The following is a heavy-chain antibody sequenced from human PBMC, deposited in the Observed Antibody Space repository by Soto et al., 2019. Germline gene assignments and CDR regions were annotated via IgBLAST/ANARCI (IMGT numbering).Heavy chain of an antibody. Sequence: QITLKESGPTVVKPTQNLTLTCTFSGFSLSATGVAVGWIRQPPGKALEWLALIYWDDDKRYRPSLKSRLTITKDTSTNQVVLTMTNMDPVDTATYYCARRPSVSGPYGFDPWGQGTLVTVSS. CDR2: IYWDDDK. V-gene: IGHV2-5*02. CDR3: ARRPSVSGPYGFDP. CDR1: GFSLSATGVA. J-gene: IGHJ5*02. D-gene: IGHD6-19*01.